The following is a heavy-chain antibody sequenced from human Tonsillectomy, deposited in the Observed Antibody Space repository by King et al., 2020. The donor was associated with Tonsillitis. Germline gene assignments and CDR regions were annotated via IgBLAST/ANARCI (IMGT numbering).Heavy chain of an antibody. CDR2: ISSSSSYI. J-gene: IGHJ2*01. Sequence: VQLVESGGGLVKPGGSLRLSCAASGFTFSSYSMNWVRQAPGKGLEWVSSISSSSSYIYYADSVKGRFTISRDNAKNSLYLQMNSLRAEDTAVYYCARDQRRGWYFDLWGRGTLVTVSS. CDR3: ARDQRRGWYFDL. CDR1: GFTFSSYS. V-gene: IGHV3-21*01.